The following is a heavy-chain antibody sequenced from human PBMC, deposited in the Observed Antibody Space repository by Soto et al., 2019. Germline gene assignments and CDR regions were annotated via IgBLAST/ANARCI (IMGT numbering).Heavy chain of an antibody. J-gene: IGHJ4*02. V-gene: IGHV3-23*01. CDR1: GFTFSTYA. CDR2: IGGNGGNT. Sequence: EVQLLESGGGLVQPGGSLTLSCVASGFTFSTYAMSWVRQAPGKGLEWVSLIGGNGGNTYYADSVKGRFTISRDNSKKKVYLQMNSLRAYDTAVYYCAKERANTMFGVDTLFDYWGRGTLVTVSS. CDR3: AKERANTMFGVDTLFDY. D-gene: IGHD3-3*01.